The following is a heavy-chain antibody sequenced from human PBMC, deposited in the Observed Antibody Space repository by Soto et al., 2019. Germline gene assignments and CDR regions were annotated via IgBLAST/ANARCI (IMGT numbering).Heavy chain of an antibody. CDR3: ARRSPIAVGSLLDP. CDR1: GGTFSSYA. D-gene: IGHD6-19*01. J-gene: IGHJ5*02. V-gene: IGHV1-69*13. Sequence: ASVKVSCKASGGTFSSYAISWVRQAPGQGLEWMGGIIPIFGTANYAQKFQGRVTITADESTSTAYMELSNLRSEDTAVYYCARRSPIAVGSLLDPWGQGTLVTVSS. CDR2: IIPIFGTA.